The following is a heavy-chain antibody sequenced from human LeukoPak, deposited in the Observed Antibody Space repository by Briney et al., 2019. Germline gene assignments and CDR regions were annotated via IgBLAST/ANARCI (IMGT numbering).Heavy chain of an antibody. CDR1: GFTFSSYA. CDR2: ISGSGGST. J-gene: IGHJ4*02. V-gene: IGHV3-23*01. CDR3: AKDHYGDYGLLCFDY. Sequence: PGGSLRLSCAASGFTFSSYAMSWVRQAPGKGLEWVPAISGSGGSTYYADSVKGRFTISRDNSKNTLYLQMNSLRAEDTAVYYCAKDHYGDYGLLCFDYWGQGTLVTVSS. D-gene: IGHD4-17*01.